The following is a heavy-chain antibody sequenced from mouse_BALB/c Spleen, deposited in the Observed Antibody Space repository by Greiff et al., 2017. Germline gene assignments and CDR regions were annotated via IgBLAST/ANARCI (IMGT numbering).Heavy chain of an antibody. Sequence: EVKLVESGAELVKPGASVKLSCTASGFNIKDTYMHWVKQRPEQGLEWIGRIDPANGNTKYDPKFQGKATITADTSSNTAYLQLSSLTSEDTAVYYCARGGYGYEGDYWGQGTTLTVSS. CDR3: ARGGYGYEGDY. J-gene: IGHJ2*01. CDR1: GFNIKDTY. CDR2: IDPANGNT. D-gene: IGHD2-2*01. V-gene: IGHV14-3*02.